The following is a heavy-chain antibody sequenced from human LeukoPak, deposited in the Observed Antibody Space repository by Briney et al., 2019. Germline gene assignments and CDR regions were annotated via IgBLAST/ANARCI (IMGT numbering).Heavy chain of an antibody. V-gene: IGHV3-30*02. D-gene: IGHD3-3*01. CDR3: ARDAEFWSGYSYYFDY. CDR2: IRYDGSNK. CDR1: GFTFSSYG. J-gene: IGHJ4*02. Sequence: GGSLRLSCAASGFTFSSYGMHWVRQAPGKGLEWVAFIRYDGSNKYYADSVKGRFTISRDNSKNTLYLQMNSLRAEDTAVYYCARDAEFWSGYSYYFDYWGQGTLVTVSS.